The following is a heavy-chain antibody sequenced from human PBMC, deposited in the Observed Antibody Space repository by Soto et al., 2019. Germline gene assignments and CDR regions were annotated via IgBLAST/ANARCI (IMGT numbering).Heavy chain of an antibody. CDR3: AKEAGDQ. Sequence: QMQLVQSGAEVKERGSSVKISCKTSGGTFNTYALTWVRQAPGQGLEWIGGIIPIFGIKNVAQRFQGRVTINADESLTTAYREMTSLRSDDTAVYYCAKEAGDQWGQGTLVTVSS. D-gene: IGHD6-25*01. CDR2: IIPIFGIK. V-gene: IGHV1-69*01. J-gene: IGHJ4*02. CDR1: GGTFNTYA.